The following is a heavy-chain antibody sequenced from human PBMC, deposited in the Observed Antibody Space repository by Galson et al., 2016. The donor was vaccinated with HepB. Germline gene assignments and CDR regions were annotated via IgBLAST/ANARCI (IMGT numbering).Heavy chain of an antibody. D-gene: IGHD3-16*02. CDR2: ISFDGSNN. V-gene: IGHV3-30-3*01. J-gene: IGHJ4*02. CDR3: ARDDDYVWGTYRYTRTVPQYYFAY. CDR1: GFTFSSYA. Sequence: SLRLSCAASGFTFSSYAMHWVRQAPGKGLEWVAVISFDGSNNFYADSVKGRFTISRDNSKNTLYLQMNSLRAEDTAVYYCARDDDYVWGTYRYTRTVPQYYFAYWGQGTLVTVSS.